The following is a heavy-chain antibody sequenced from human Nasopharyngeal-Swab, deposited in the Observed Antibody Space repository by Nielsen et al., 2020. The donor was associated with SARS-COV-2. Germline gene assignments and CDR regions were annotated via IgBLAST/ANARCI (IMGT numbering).Heavy chain of an antibody. CDR2: INHSGST. CDR1: GGSFSGYY. J-gene: IGHJ4*02. CDR3: ARGAGSSGWYGVDY. V-gene: IGHV4-34*01. D-gene: IGHD6-19*01. Sequence: SETLSLTCAVYGGSFSGYYWSWIRQPPGKGLEWIGEINHSGSTNYNPSLKSRVTISVDTSKNQFSLKLSPVTAADTAVYYCARGAGSSGWYGVDYWGQGTLVTVSS.